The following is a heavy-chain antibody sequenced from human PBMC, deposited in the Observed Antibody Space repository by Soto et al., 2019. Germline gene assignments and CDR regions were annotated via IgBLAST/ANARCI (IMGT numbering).Heavy chain of an antibody. D-gene: IGHD2-21*02. Sequence: QVQLMQSGAEVKKPGASVKVSCKASGNTFTNYYIHWVRQAPGQGLEWMGTINPSGGHTTYSQNFLGRVTMTRDPSTCTLYMELTSRTSDDTAVYYCARGGHVVVVTAAFDSWGQGTLVTVSS. J-gene: IGHJ4*02. V-gene: IGHV1-46*01. CDR3: ARGGHVVVVTAAFDS. CDR2: INPSGGHT. CDR1: GNTFTNYY.